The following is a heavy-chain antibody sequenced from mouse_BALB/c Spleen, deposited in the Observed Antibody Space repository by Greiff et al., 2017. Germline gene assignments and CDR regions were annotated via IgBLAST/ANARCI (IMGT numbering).Heavy chain of an antibody. CDR1: GYTFTSYW. Sequence: VQLQQPGAELVRPGASVKLSCKASGYTFTSYWIHWVKQRPGQGLEWIGNIYPSDSYTNYNQKFKDKATLTVDKSSSTAYMQLSSPTSEDSAVYASTRGGSAWFAYWGQGTLVTVSA. J-gene: IGHJ3*01. CDR2: IYPSDSYT. V-gene: IGHV1-69*02. CDR3: TRGGSAWFAY.